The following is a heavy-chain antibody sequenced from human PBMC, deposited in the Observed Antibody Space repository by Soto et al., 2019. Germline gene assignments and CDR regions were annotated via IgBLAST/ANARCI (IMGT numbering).Heavy chain of an antibody. D-gene: IGHD7-27*01. Sequence: PSETLSLTCAVSGGSISSGDYYWSWIRQPPGKGLEWIGYINHSGSTNYNPSLKSRVTISVDTSKNQFSLKLSSVTAADTAVYYCARAWGHAADIWGQGTMVTV. CDR3: ARAWGHAADI. CDR2: INHSGST. J-gene: IGHJ3*02. V-gene: IGHV4-30-2*01. CDR1: GGSISSGDYY.